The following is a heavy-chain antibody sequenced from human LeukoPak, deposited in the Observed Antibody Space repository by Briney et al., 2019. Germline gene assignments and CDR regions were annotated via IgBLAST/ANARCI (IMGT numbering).Heavy chain of an antibody. D-gene: IGHD4-17*01. CDR1: GGSISSYY. Sequence: ETLSLTCTVSGGSISSYYWSWIRQPPGKGLEWIGYIYYSGCTNYNPSLKSRVTISVDTSKNQFSLKLSSVTAADTAVYYCARVSSFGDYVIDYWGQGTLVTVSS. CDR3: ARVSSFGDYVIDY. J-gene: IGHJ4*02. V-gene: IGHV4-59*01. CDR2: IYYSGCT.